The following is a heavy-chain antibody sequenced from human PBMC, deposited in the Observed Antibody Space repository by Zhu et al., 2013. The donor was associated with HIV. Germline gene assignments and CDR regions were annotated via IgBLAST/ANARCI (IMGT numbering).Heavy chain of an antibody. CDR3: ARETDILTGYLDY. CDR2: IYHNGNT. Sequence: QVQLQESGPGPVKPSETLSLTCVVSGDSISTYYWHWIRQPPGKGLEWIGYIYHNGNTNYNPSLKSRVTMSVDTSKNQFSLKLSSVTAADTAVYYCARETDILTGYLDYWGQGTLVTVSS. V-gene: IGHV4-59*12. J-gene: IGHJ4*02. CDR1: GDSISTYY. D-gene: IGHD3-9*01.